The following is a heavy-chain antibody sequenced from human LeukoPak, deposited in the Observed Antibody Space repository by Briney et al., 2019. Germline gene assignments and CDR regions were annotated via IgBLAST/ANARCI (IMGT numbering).Heavy chain of an antibody. CDR2: IKSKTDGGTT. Sequence: KPGGSLRLSCAASELTFSNAWMSWVRQAPGKGLEWVGRIKSKTDGGTTDYAAPVKGRFTISRDDSKNTLYLQMNSLKTEDTAVYYCTTEEYYDFWSEGMEPWGQGTLVTVSS. CDR3: TTEEYYDFWSEGMEP. J-gene: IGHJ5*02. V-gene: IGHV3-15*01. CDR1: ELTFSNAW. D-gene: IGHD3-3*01.